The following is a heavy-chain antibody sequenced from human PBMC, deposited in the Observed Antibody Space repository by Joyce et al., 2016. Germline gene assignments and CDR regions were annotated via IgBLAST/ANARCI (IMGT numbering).Heavy chain of an antibody. V-gene: IGHV3-30*18. CDR3: AKDLPFSGFDY. CDR1: GFTFSTYG. J-gene: IGHJ4*02. Sequence: QVQLVESGGGVVQPGRSLRLSCAVSGFTFSTYGMHWVRQAPGKGLEWVAVISKEGSSQYYADSVKGRFTVSRDNSKDTLYLQRNSLRFEDTALYYCAKDLPFSGFDYWGQGTLVTVSS. D-gene: IGHD6-19*01. CDR2: ISKEGSSQ.